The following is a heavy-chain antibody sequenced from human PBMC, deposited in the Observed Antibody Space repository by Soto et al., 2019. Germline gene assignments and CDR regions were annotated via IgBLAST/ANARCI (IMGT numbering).Heavy chain of an antibody. CDR1: GFTFDDYA. J-gene: IGHJ3*02. CDR3: AKGRWFDAFDI. Sequence: EGQLVESGGGLVQPGRSLRLSCAASGFTFDDYAMHWVRQAPGKGLEWVSGISWNSGSIGYADSVKGRFTISRDNAKNSLYLQMNSLRAEDTALYYCAKGRWFDAFDIWGQGTMVTVSS. V-gene: IGHV3-9*01. CDR2: ISWNSGSI. D-gene: IGHD3-9*01.